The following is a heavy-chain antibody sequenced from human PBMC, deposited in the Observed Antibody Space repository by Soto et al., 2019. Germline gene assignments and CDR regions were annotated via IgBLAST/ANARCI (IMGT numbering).Heavy chain of an antibody. CDR2: INPNSGGT. J-gene: IGHJ6*02. CDR3: ARDRGSSSSSRCGMDV. Sequence: VASVKVSCKASGYTFTGYYMHWVRQAPGQGLEWMGWINPNSGGTNYAQKFQGWVTMTRDTSISTAYMELSRLRSDDTAVYYCARDRGSSSSSRCGMDVWGQGTTVTVSS. D-gene: IGHD6-6*01. V-gene: IGHV1-2*04. CDR1: GYTFTGYY.